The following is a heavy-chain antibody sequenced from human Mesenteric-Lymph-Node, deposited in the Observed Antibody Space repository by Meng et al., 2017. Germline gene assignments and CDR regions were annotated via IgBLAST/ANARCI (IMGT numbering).Heavy chain of an antibody. D-gene: IGHD3-9*01. J-gene: IGHJ5*02. Sequence: QVQLVQSGAERKKPGASAKVSCKASGYTFTSYGIHWVRQAPGQGLEWMGWINVGNDKRKYSQKFQGRVTITRDTSASTAYMEVSSLRSEDTAVYYCARDRPYFDSNWFDPWGQGTLVTVSS. CDR2: INVGNDKR. V-gene: IGHV1-3*01. CDR1: GYTFTSYG. CDR3: ARDRPYFDSNWFDP.